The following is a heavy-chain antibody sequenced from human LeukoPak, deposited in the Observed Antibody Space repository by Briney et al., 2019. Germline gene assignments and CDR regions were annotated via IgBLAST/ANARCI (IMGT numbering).Heavy chain of an antibody. CDR1: GGSISSYY. D-gene: IGHD5-12*01. J-gene: IGHJ4*02. CDR3: AREAGGATND. V-gene: IGHV4-59*01. CDR2: IYYSGST. Sequence: SETLSLTCTVSGGSISSYYWSWIRQPPGQGLEWIGYIYYSGSTNYNPSLKSRVTISVDTSKNQFSLKLSSVTAADTAVYYCAREAGGATNDWGQGTLVTVSS.